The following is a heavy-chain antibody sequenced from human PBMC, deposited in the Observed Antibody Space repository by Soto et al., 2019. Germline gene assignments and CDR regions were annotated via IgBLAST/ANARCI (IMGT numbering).Heavy chain of an antibody. J-gene: IGHJ4*02. D-gene: IGHD6-19*01. CDR1: GFTFSSYA. CDR2: ISGSGGST. Sequence: EVQLLESGGGLVQPGGSLRLSCAASGFTFSSYAMSWVRQAPGKGLEWVSAISGSGGSTYYADSVKGRFTISRDNSKNTLYRQMNGLRAEDTAVYYGVKDGQSPLAVAGDFDYWGQGTLVTVSS. CDR3: VKDGQSPLAVAGDFDY. V-gene: IGHV3-23*01.